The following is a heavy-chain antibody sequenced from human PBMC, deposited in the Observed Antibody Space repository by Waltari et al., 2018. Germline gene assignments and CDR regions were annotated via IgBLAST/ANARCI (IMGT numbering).Heavy chain of an antibody. CDR3: ARHGSYWYFDL. J-gene: IGHJ2*01. CDR1: GGSISSSSYY. Sequence: QLQLQEPGPGLVKPSETLSLTCTVSGGSISSSSYYWGWIRQPPGKGLEWIGSIYYSGSTYYNPSLKSRVTISVDTSKNQFSLKLSSVTAADTAVYYCARHGSYWYFDLWGRGTLVTVSS. D-gene: IGHD2-15*01. V-gene: IGHV4-39*01. CDR2: IYYSGST.